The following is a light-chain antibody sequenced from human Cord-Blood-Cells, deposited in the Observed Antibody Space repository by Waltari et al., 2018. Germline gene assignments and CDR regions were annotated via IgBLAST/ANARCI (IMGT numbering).Light chain of an antibody. Sequence: DIVMTQSPDSMAVSLGERATINCKSSQSVLYSSNNKNYLAWYQQKRGQPPKLLIYWASTRESGVPVRFSGSGSVTDFTLTISNLQAEDVAVYYCQQYYSTPITFGQGTRLEIK. CDR3: QQYYSTPIT. V-gene: IGKV4-1*01. J-gene: IGKJ5*01. CDR1: QSVLYSSNNKNY. CDR2: WAS.